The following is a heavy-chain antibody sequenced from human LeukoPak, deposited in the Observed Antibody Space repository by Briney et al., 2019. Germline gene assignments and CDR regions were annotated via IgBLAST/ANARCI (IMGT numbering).Heavy chain of an antibody. Sequence: KPSETLSLTCTVSGGSISRYYWSWIRQPPGKGLEWIGYIYYSGSTNYNPSLKSRVTISVDTSKNQFSLKLSSVTAADTAVYYCARGGAYWSGGSCYYYWGQGTLVTVSS. D-gene: IGHD2-15*01. CDR3: ARGGAYWSGGSCYYY. V-gene: IGHV4-59*01. J-gene: IGHJ4*02. CDR2: IYYSGST. CDR1: GGSISRYY.